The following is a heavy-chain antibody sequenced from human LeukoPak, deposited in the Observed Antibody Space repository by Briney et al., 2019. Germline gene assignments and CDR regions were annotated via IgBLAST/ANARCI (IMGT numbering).Heavy chain of an antibody. CDR2: IYSGNNT. J-gene: IGHJ3*01. CDR3: ARDLVVAGPDAFDL. D-gene: IGHD6-19*01. V-gene: IGHV3-66*01. Sequence: GGSLRLTCAASEFSVSRNFMSWVRQAPGKGLEWVSVIYSGNNTFYAESVRGRFTISRDNPTNRLYLQMNSLRAEDTAVYYCARDLVVAGPDAFDLWGQGTMVIVSS. CDR1: EFSVSRNF.